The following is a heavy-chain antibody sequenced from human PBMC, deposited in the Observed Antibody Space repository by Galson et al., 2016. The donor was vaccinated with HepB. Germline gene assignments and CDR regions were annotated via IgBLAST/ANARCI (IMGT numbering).Heavy chain of an antibody. CDR1: GFTFSFSVYW. CDR3: VRDDYGPAWFDP. Sequence: SLRLSCAASGFTFSFSVYWLSRVRQATGKGLEWVANIAGDGNKKYYVDSVKGRFTISRDNAKNSLYLQMNSLRVEDTAVYYCVRDDYGPAWFDPWSQGTQVTVSS. V-gene: IGHV3-7*04. CDR2: IAGDGNKK. J-gene: IGHJ5*02. D-gene: IGHD4/OR15-4a*01.